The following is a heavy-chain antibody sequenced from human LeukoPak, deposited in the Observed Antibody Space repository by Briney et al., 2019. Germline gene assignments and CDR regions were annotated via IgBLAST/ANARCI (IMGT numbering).Heavy chain of an antibody. CDR3: AKGGQWLVDFDY. D-gene: IGHD6-19*01. V-gene: IGHV3-23*01. CDR1: GFTFSSYA. Sequence: GGSLRLFCAASGFTFSSYAMSWVRQAPGKGLEWVSAISGSGGSTYYADSVKGRFTISRDNSKNTLYLQLNSLRTADTAVYYYAKGGQWLVDFDYWGQETLVTVSS. J-gene: IGHJ4*02. CDR2: ISGSGGST.